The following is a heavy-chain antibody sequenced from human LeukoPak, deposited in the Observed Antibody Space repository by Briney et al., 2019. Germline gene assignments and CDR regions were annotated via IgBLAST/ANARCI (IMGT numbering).Heavy chain of an antibody. D-gene: IGHD3-10*01. V-gene: IGHV4-4*07. CDR1: GGSISNYY. Sequence: SETLSLTCTVSGGSISNYYWNWVRQPAGKALEWIGRIQGSGTTRYNSSLESRVTMSVDTSKNHFSLKVTSVTAADTAVYYCARRFPGGFGDYFDYWGQGILVTVST. CDR2: IQGSGTT. J-gene: IGHJ4*02. CDR3: ARRFPGGFGDYFDY.